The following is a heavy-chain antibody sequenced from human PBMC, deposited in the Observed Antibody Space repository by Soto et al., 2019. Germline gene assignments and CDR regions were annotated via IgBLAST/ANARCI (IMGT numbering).Heavy chain of an antibody. CDR1: GGSFSGYY. CDR2: INHSGST. J-gene: IGHJ4*02. Sequence: QVQLQQWDAGLLKPSETLSLTCAVYGGSFSGYYWSWIRQPPGKGLEWIGEINHSGSTNYNPSLKSRVTISVDTSKNQFSLKLSSVTAADTAVYYCARGDGGYCSGGSCYLEYWGQGTLVTVSS. D-gene: IGHD2-15*01. V-gene: IGHV4-34*01. CDR3: ARGDGGYCSGGSCYLEY.